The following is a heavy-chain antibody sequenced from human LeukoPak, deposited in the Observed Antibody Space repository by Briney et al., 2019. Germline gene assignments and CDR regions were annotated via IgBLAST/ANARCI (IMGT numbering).Heavy chain of an antibody. Sequence: PSETLSLTCTLSGDSISSSGYCWGWLRQPPGKGLECVGVICYTGNTYYNPSLKSRVTISVDTSKNQFSLRLSSVTAADTAVYYCARHKSGIDWFDPWGQGTLVTVSS. CDR3: ARHKSGIDWFDP. D-gene: IGHD1-14*01. V-gene: IGHV4-39*01. CDR1: GDSISSSGYC. J-gene: IGHJ5*02. CDR2: ICYTGNT.